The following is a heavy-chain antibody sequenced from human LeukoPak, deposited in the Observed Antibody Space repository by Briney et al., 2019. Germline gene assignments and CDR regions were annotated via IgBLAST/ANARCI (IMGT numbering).Heavy chain of an antibody. D-gene: IGHD2-21*01. CDR3: VRDCCSWDAFDI. CDR1: GFTLTPYW. Sequence: GGSLRLSCEAAGFTLTPYWMHWVRQAPGKGLVWVARINSDGRDTGYADSVKGQLTISRDNAKNTVYLQMNSLRAEDTAVYYCVRDCCSWDAFDIWGQGTMVTVSS. V-gene: IGHV3-74*01. CDR2: INSDGRDT. J-gene: IGHJ3*02.